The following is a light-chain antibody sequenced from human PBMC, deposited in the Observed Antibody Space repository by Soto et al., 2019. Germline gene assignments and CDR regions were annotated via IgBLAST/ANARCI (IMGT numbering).Light chain of an antibody. CDR1: QSISTY. Sequence: DIQMTQSPSSLSASVGDRVTITCRAGQSISTYLNWYQQKPGKAPKLLIYRASSLQSGVPSRFSGSGSGTEFSLTISSLQPDDFATYFCQQYNDYRTFGQGTKVDIK. V-gene: IGKV1-5*03. CDR2: RAS. CDR3: QQYNDYRT. J-gene: IGKJ1*01.